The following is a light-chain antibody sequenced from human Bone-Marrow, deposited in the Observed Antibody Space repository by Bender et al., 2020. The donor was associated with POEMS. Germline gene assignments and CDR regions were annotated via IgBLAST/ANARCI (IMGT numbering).Light chain of an antibody. Sequence: QSVLTQPPSASGTPGQRVTISCSGSSSNIGTNPVNWYQQLPGTAPKLLIYINNQRPSGVSDRFSGSESGTSASLAISGLQSEDEADYYCAAWEDSLNGWVFGGGTKLTVL. J-gene: IGLJ3*02. CDR2: INN. CDR3: AAWEDSLNGWV. CDR1: SSNIGTNP. V-gene: IGLV1-44*01.